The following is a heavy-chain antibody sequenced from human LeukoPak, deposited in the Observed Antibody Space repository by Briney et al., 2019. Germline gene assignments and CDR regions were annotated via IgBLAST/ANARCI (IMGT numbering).Heavy chain of an antibody. D-gene: IGHD3-10*01. J-gene: IGHJ5*02. CDR2: ISYDGSNK. CDR1: GFTFSSYA. CDR3: AKDLRRDGSGSYYIS. Sequence: GGSLRLSCAASGFTFSSYAMSWVRQAPGKGLEWVAVISYDGSNKYYADSVKGRFTISRDNSKNTLYLQMNSLRAEDTAVYYCAKDLRRDGSGSYYISWGQGTLVTVSS. V-gene: IGHV3-30*18.